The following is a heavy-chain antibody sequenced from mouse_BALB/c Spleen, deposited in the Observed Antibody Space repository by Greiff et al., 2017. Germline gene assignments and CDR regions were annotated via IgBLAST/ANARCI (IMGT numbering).Heavy chain of an antibody. CDR3: ARPGNYDAMDY. V-gene: IGHV2-9*02. Sequence: VNVVESGPGLVAPSQSLSITCTVSGFSLTSYGVHWVRQPPGKGLEWLGVIWAGGSTNYNSALMSRLSISKDNSKSQVFLKMNSLQTDDTAMYYCARPGNYDAMDYWGQGTSVTVSS. J-gene: IGHJ4*01. D-gene: IGHD2-1*01. CDR2: IWAGGST. CDR1: GFSLTSYG.